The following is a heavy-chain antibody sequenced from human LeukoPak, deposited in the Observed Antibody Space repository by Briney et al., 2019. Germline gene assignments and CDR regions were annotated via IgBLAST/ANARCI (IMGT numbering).Heavy chain of an antibody. CDR2: ISGSGGST. J-gene: IGHJ5*02. CDR1: GFTFSSYA. CDR3: ARGGDLSYSYDLVSDNWFDP. Sequence: PGGSLRLSCAASGFTFSSYAMSWVRQAPGKGLEWVSAISGSGGSTSYAQKFQGRVTMTRDTSTSTVYMELSSLRSEDTAVYYCARGGDLSYSYDLVSDNWFDPWGQGTLVTVSS. D-gene: IGHD3-16*02. V-gene: IGHV3-23*01.